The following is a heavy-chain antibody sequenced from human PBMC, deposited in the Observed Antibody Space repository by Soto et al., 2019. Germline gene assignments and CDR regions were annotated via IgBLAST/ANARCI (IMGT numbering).Heavy chain of an antibody. CDR2: ISGSGGST. D-gene: IGHD3-22*01. CDR1: GFTFSSYA. J-gene: IGHJ2*01. V-gene: IGHV3-23*01. CDR3: AKGPEPDSSGYYSLWYFDL. Sequence: EVQLLESGGGLVQPGGSLRLSCAASGFTFSSYAMSWVRQAPGKGLEWVSAISGSGGSTYYADSVKGRFTIARDKSQNTLYLQMNSLRAEDTAVYYCAKGPEPDSSGYYSLWYFDLWGRGTLVTVSS.